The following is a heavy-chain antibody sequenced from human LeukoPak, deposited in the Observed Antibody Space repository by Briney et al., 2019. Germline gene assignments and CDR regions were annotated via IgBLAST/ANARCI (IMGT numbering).Heavy chain of an antibody. J-gene: IGHJ4*02. V-gene: IGHV3-53*01. D-gene: IGHD3-22*01. CDR2: IYSGGST. CDR3: AKIMEWDYYDSSGYAIH. Sequence: GGSLRLSCAASEFSVGSNYMTWVRQAPGKGLEWVSLIYSGGSTYYADSVKGRFTISRDNSKDTLYLQMNSLRAEDTAVYYCAKIMEWDYYDSSGYAIHWGQGTLVTVSS. CDR1: EFSVGSNY.